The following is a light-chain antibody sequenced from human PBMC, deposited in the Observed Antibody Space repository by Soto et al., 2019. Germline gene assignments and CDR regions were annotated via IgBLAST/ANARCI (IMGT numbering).Light chain of an antibody. V-gene: IGKV1-12*01. CDR1: QGISSG. CDR2: AAS. J-gene: IGKJ1*01. Sequence: DIVMTQSPATVSASQGDSVTLSCRASQGISSGLAWYQQKPGKAPKLLIYAASNLESGVPARFSGSGSGTEFTLTISSLQSEDFATYYCQQYNSLPLAFGQGTKVDIK. CDR3: QQYNSLPLA.